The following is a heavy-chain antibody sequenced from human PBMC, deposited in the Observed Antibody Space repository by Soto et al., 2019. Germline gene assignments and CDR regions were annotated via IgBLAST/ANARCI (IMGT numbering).Heavy chain of an antibody. CDR3: ARSVFP. J-gene: IGHJ5*02. V-gene: IGHV4-31*03. Sequence: QVQLQESGPGLVKPSQTLSLTCTVSGGSISTGGYYWNWIRQHPGKGLEWIGYFYYSGSTYYNPSLKRRVTISVNTSKHQFSLKLSSVTAADTAVYYCARSVFPWGQGTLVTVSS. CDR1: GGSISTGGYY. CDR2: FYYSGST.